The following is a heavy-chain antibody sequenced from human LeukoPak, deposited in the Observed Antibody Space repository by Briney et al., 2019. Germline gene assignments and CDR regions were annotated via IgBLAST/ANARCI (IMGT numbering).Heavy chain of an antibody. CDR3: ARDYYDSSGYYSLDY. D-gene: IGHD3-22*01. J-gene: IGHJ4*02. Sequence: ASVKVSCKASGYTFTSYGISWVRQAPGQGLEWMGWISAYNGNTNYAQMLQGRVTMTTDTSTSTAYMELRSLRSDDTAVYYCARDYYDSSGYYSLDYWGQGTLVTVSS. CDR2: ISAYNGNT. CDR1: GYTFTSYG. V-gene: IGHV1-18*01.